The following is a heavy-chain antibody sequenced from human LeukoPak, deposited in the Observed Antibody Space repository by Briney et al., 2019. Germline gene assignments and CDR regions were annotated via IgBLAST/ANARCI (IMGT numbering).Heavy chain of an antibody. J-gene: IGHJ1*01. CDR2: INPDGRDT. D-gene: IGHD2-21*02. V-gene: IGHV3-7*01. CDR3: TSWGDTTAEYFQR. Sequence: GGFLRLSCVVSGFTFNRCWMNWVRQAPGKGLEWVAHINPDGRDTYYVDSVKGRFTISRDNAQNSMYLQMNSLRVEDTAVYYCTSWGDTTAEYFQRWGQGTLVTVSS. CDR1: GFTFNRCW.